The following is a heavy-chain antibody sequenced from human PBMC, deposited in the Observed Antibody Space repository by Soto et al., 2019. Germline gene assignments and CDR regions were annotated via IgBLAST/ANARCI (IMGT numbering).Heavy chain of an antibody. CDR2: IGPNRGDT. CDR1: GYIFTGYY. J-gene: IGHJ4*02. V-gene: IGHV1-2*02. D-gene: IGHD1-7*01. Sequence: QVKLVQSGAEVKNSGASVKVSCKASGYIFTGYYIHWVRQAPGQGPEWMGEIGPNRGDTRYAQKFQGRVTMTRDTSINTVYMELSNLSPDDTAMYYCGRGRSGELVIFYWGQGTLVTVYS. CDR3: GRGRSGELVIFY.